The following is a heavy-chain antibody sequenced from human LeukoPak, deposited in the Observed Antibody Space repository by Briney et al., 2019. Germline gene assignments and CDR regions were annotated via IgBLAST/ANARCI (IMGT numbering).Heavy chain of an antibody. CDR2: INPNSGGT. Sequence: GASVKVSCKASGYTFTGYYMHWVRQAPGQGLEWMGWINPNSGGTNYAQKVEGRVTMTRDTSISTAYVELSRLRSDDTAVYYCAKDEWELGGAFDYWGQGTLVTVSS. CDR1: GYTFTGYY. CDR3: AKDEWELGGAFDY. V-gene: IGHV1-2*02. D-gene: IGHD1-26*01. J-gene: IGHJ4*02.